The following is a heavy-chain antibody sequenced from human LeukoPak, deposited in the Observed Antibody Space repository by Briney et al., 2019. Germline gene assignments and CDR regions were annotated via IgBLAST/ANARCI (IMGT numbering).Heavy chain of an antibody. CDR2: IYYSGST. V-gene: IGHV4-59*11. J-gene: IGHJ5*02. CDR1: GGSISSHY. D-gene: IGHD3-3*01. CDR3: ARGSWSGYHMGWFDP. Sequence: SETLSLTCTVSGGSISSHYLSWIRQPPGKGLEWIGYIYYSGSTNFNPSLKSRVTISVDTSKNQFSLKLSSATAADTAVYYCARGSWSGYHMGWFDPWGQGTLVTVSS.